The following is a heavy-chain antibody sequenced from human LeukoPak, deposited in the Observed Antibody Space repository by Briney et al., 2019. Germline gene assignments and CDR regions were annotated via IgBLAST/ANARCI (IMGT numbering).Heavy chain of an antibody. J-gene: IGHJ3*02. V-gene: IGHV3-21*01. CDR3: ASFPPYMVRTDAFDI. CDR1: GFTLSSYS. CDR2: ISRSSAYI. D-gene: IGHD3-10*01. Sequence: GGPLRLSCAASGFTLSSYSMNWVRQAPGKGLEWVSSISRSSAYIYYADSVKGRFTISRDNAKNSLCLQMNSLRAEDTAVYYCASFPPYMVRTDAFDIWGQGTMVTVSS.